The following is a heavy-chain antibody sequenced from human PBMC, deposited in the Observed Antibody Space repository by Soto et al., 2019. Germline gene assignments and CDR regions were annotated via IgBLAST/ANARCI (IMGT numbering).Heavy chain of an antibody. CDR1: GFTFSSYA. D-gene: IGHD2-21*02. CDR3: ARDREHIVVVTATSTYDY. J-gene: IGHJ4*02. CDR2: ISYDGSNK. V-gene: IGHV3-30-3*01. Sequence: GGSLRLSCAASGFTFSSYAMRWVRPAPGKGLEWVAVISYDGSNKYYADSVKGRFTISRDNSKNTLYLQMNSLRAEDTAVYYCARDREHIVVVTATSTYDYWGQGTLVTVSS.